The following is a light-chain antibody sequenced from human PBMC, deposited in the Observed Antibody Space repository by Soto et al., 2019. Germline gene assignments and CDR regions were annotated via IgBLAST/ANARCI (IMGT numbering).Light chain of an antibody. CDR1: ISNIGSKS. CDR2: GND. Sequence: QSVLTQPPSASGTPGQRVTISCSGSISNIGSKSVNWYQQLPGAAPKLLIFGNDQRPSGVPDRFSASKSGTSASLAISGLKSEDEADYYCAAWDVSLNGRVFGGGTKLTVL. J-gene: IGLJ3*02. V-gene: IGLV1-44*01. CDR3: AAWDVSLNGRV.